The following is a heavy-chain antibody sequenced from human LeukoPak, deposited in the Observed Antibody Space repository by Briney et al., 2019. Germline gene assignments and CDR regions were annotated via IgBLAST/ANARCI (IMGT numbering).Heavy chain of an antibody. V-gene: IGHV3-21*01. D-gene: IGHD1-26*01. CDR1: GFTFSSYA. CDR2: IGSSSSYI. J-gene: IGHJ4*02. Sequence: GGSLRLSCAASGFTFSSYAMSWVRQAPGKGLEWVSSIGSSSSYIYYADSVKGRFTISRDNSKNTLYLQMNSLRAEDTAVYYCARDVGSYPDYWGQGTLVTVSS. CDR3: ARDVGSYPDY.